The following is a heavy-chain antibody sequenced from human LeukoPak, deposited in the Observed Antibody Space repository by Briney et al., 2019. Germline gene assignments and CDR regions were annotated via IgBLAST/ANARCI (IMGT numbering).Heavy chain of an antibody. CDR2: ISSDGSST. Sequence: PGGSLRLSCAASGFTFSSYWMHWVRQVPGKGLVWLSRISSDGSSTDCADSVKGRFTISRDNTKNTLYLQMNSLRVEDTAVYYCARVLAVAGSSILRSWGQGTLVTVSS. CDR1: GFTFSSYW. J-gene: IGHJ5*02. D-gene: IGHD6-19*01. CDR3: ARVLAVAGSSILRS. V-gene: IGHV3-74*01.